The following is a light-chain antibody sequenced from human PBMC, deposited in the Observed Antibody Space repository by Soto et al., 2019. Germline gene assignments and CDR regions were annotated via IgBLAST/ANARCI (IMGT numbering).Light chain of an antibody. CDR1: QDIDSW. J-gene: IGKJ4*01. V-gene: IGKV1-12*01. CDR3: QQGNSFPLT. Sequence: DIQMTQSPSSVSASIGDRVTITCRASQDIDSWLAWFQQKTGEAPRLLIYAAIRLHSGVPSRFSGAGSGTDFSLTVSSLQPEDFATYFCQQGNSFPLTFGGGTKVEIK. CDR2: AAI.